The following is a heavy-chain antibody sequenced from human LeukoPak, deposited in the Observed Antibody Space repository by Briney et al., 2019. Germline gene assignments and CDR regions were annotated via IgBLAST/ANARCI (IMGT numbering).Heavy chain of an antibody. J-gene: IGHJ5*02. Sequence: SETLSLTCTVSGGSISSYYWSWIRQPPGKGLEWIGYIYYIGSTNYNPSLKSRVTISVDTSKNQFSLKLSSVTAADTAVYYCARAGGREYSGSYPNWFDPWGQGTLVTVSS. CDR2: IYYIGST. V-gene: IGHV4-59*01. CDR1: GGSISSYY. D-gene: IGHD1-26*01. CDR3: ARAGGREYSGSYPNWFDP.